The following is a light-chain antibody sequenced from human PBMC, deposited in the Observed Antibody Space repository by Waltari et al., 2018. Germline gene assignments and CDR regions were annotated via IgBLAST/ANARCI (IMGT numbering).Light chain of an antibody. V-gene: IGLV3-19*01. CDR1: SLRSYY. CDR3: NSRDSSGQHLAV. J-gene: IGLJ3*02. CDR2: GKN. Sequence: SSELTQDPAVSVALGQTVRITCQGDSLRSYYASWYQQKPGQAPILVFYGKNSRPSGNPDRFSGSRSGSTSSLTITGAQAEDEAYYHCNSRDSSGQHLAVFGGGTKLTVL.